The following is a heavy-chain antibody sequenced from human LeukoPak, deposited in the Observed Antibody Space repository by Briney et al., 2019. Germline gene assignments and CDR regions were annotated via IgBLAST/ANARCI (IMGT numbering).Heavy chain of an antibody. J-gene: IGHJ4*02. CDR1: GFTFSSYE. CDR2: ISSSGSTI. D-gene: IGHD5-12*01. Sequence: PGGSLRLSCAASGFTFSSYEMKWVRQAPGKGLEWISYISSSGSTIFYADSVKGRFTISRDNAKNSLYLHMNSLRAEDTALYYCAIASRGYSGSRGAYWGQGTLVTVSS. V-gene: IGHV3-48*03. CDR3: AIASRGYSGSRGAY.